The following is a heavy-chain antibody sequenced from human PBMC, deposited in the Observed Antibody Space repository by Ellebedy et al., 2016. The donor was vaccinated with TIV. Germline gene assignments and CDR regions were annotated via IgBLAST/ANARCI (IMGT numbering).Heavy chain of an antibody. CDR1: EFSFRSYW. J-gene: IGHJ4*02. V-gene: IGHV3-20*04. CDR3: VRDPWLVMDY. CDR2: ITHTGDST. Sequence: GGSLRLSCAAFEFSFRSYWMAWVRQAPGKGLEWVSGITHTGDSTTYADSVKGRFTISRDNAKNTLYLQLNSLRAEDTSMYYCVRDPWLVMDYWGQGILVTVSS. D-gene: IGHD6-19*01.